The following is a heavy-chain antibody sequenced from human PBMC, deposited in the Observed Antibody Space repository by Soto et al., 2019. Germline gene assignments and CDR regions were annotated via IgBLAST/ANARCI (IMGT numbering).Heavy chain of an antibody. CDR2: IHYSGST. J-gene: IGHJ4*02. V-gene: IGHV4-34*01. Sequence: QVQLQQWGAGLLKPSETLSLTCAVYDESFSSYYWSWIRQPPGKGLEWIGEIHYSGSTNYTPSLKSRVTISVEKSRNQCPLRLSAVTAADTAVYFCARGGHNSGWYLAHWGQGTLVTVSS. D-gene: IGHD6-19*01. CDR1: DESFSSYY. CDR3: ARGGHNSGWYLAH.